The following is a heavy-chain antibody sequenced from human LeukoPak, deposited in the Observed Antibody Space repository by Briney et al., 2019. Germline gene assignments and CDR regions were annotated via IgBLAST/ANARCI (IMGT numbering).Heavy chain of an antibody. J-gene: IGHJ6*03. CDR3: TRGDYYYYYYMDV. CDR1: GGSISSYY. CDR2: IFYSGST. Sequence: SETLSLTCSVSGGSISSYYWNWIRQPPGKGLEWIGYIFYSGSTNYNPSLKSRVTISVDTSKNQFSLKLSSVTAADTAVYYCTRGDYYYYYYMDVWGKGTTVTVSS. V-gene: IGHV4-59*01.